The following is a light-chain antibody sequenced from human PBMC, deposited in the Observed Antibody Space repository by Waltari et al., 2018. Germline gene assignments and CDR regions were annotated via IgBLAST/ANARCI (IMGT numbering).Light chain of an antibody. Sequence: SYVLTQPPSVSVAPGQTARITCGGNSIGSERGPWYQQKPAQAPGLVVYDDSDRPSGIPERFSGSNSGTTATLTISGVEAGDEADYYCQVWHSSSDHVVFGGGTKLTVL. CDR1: SIGSER. CDR3: QVWHSSSDHVV. J-gene: IGLJ2*01. CDR2: DDS. V-gene: IGLV3-21*02.